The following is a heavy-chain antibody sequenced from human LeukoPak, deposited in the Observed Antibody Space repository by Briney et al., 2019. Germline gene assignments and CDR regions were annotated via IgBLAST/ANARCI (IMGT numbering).Heavy chain of an antibody. CDR1: GFTVSSNY. Sequence: GGSLRLSCAASGFTVSSNYMSWVRQAPGKGLEWVSAIYSGGSTYYADSVKGRFTISRDNSKNTLYLQMNSLRAEDTAVYYCAREPVGGVVAEGYFDYWGQGTLVTVSS. D-gene: IGHD2-15*01. CDR3: AREPVGGVVAEGYFDY. CDR2: IYSGGST. J-gene: IGHJ4*02. V-gene: IGHV3-53*01.